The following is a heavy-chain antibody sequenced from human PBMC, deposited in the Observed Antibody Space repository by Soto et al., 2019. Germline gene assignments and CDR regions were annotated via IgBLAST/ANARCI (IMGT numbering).Heavy chain of an antibody. Sequence: GGSLRLSCAASAFTFSSYAMHLVRQAQGRGLEYVSAISSNGGNTYYADSVKGRFTISRDNSKNTLSLQMNSLRAEDTAVYYCARGDNDSSGYYSLNWFDPWGQGALVTVSS. D-gene: IGHD3-22*01. CDR2: ISSNGGNT. CDR3: ARGDNDSSGYYSLNWFDP. J-gene: IGHJ5*02. CDR1: AFTFSSYA. V-gene: IGHV3-64*04.